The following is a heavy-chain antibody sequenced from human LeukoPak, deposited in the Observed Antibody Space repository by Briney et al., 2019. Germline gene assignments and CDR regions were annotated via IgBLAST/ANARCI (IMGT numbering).Heavy chain of an antibody. Sequence: PSETQSLTCAVYGGSFSGYYWSWIRQPPGKGLEWIGEINHSGSTNYNPSLKSRVTISVDTSKNQFSLKLSSVTAADTAVYYCARGKLVLRYFDWLGPNGFDYWGQGTLVTVSS. CDR3: ARGKLVLRYFDWLGPNGFDY. D-gene: IGHD3-9*01. J-gene: IGHJ4*02. V-gene: IGHV4-34*01. CDR1: GGSFSGYY. CDR2: INHSGST.